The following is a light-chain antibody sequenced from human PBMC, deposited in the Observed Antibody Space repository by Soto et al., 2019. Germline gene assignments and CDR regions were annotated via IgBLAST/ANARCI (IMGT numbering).Light chain of an antibody. CDR1: QSVSSY. CDR3: QQRSNWPPLT. Sequence: EIVLTQSPATLSLSPGERATLSCRASQSVSSYLAWYQQKPGQAPRLLIYDASNRATGIPARFSGSGPGTDFTLTISRLEPEDFAVYYCQQRSNWPPLTFGGGTKVEIK. CDR2: DAS. J-gene: IGKJ4*01. V-gene: IGKV3-11*01.